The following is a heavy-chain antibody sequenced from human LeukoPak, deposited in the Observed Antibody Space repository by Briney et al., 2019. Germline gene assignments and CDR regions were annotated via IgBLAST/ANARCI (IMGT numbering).Heavy chain of an antibody. CDR3: AKDVLMFYGSGSYPVDY. CDR1: GFTFSSYG. J-gene: IGHJ4*02. CDR2: ISYDGSNK. V-gene: IGHV3-30*18. Sequence: GGSLRLSCAASGFTFSSYGMHWVRQAPGKGLEWVAVISYDGSNKYCADSVKGRFTISRDNSKNTLYLQMNSLRAEDTAVYYCAKDVLMFYGSGSYPVDYWGQGTLVTVSS. D-gene: IGHD3-10*01.